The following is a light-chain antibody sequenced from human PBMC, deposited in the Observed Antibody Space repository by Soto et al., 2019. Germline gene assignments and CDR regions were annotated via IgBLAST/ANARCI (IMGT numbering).Light chain of an antibody. CDR2: KAS. J-gene: IGKJ1*01. CDR1: QSIDVW. V-gene: IGKV1-5*03. Sequence: THGPCTLGASVGDRVTITCRASQSIDVWLAWYQQKPGKAPNLLIYKASSLESGVPSRFSGSGSGTEFTLTISSLQPDDFATYYCQQYNSYSQWAFGPGTKV. CDR3: QQYNSYSQWA.